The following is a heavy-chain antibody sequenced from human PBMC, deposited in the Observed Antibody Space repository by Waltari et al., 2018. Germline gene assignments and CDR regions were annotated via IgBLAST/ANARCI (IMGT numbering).Heavy chain of an antibody. V-gene: IGHV4-34*01. CDR2: INHSGST. D-gene: IGHD5-12*01. J-gene: IGHJ4*02. Sequence: QVQLQQWGAGLLKPSETLSLTCAVYGGSFSGYYWSWIRPPPGKGLEWLGEINHSGSTNYNPSLKSRVTRSVDTSKNQFSLKLSSVTAADTAVYYCARDVASVDYWGQGTLVTVSS. CDR1: GGSFSGYY. CDR3: ARDVASVDY.